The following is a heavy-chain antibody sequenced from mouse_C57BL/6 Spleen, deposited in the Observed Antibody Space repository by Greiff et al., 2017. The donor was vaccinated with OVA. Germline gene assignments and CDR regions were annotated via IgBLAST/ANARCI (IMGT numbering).Heavy chain of an antibody. V-gene: IGHV1-18*01. CDR1: GYTFTDYN. CDR2: INPNNGGT. CDR3: ARSGYDGYYEGYAMDY. D-gene: IGHD2-3*01. J-gene: IGHJ4*01. Sequence: QLQQSGPELVKPGASVKIPCKASGYTFTDYNMDWVKQSHGKSLEWIGDINPNNGGTIYNQKFKGKATLTVDKSSSTAYMELRSLTSEDTAVYYCARSGYDGYYEGYAMDYWGQGTSVTVSS.